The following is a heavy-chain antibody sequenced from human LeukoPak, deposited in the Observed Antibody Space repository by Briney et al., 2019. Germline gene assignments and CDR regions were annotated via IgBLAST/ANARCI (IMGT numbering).Heavy chain of an antibody. CDR1: GFTFSDYY. J-gene: IGHJ4*02. CDR3: ARALGGDFFDY. Sequence: GGSLRLSCAASGFTFSDYYMSWIRQAPGKGLEWVSYISSSSTYTNYADSVKGRFTISRDNAKSSLYLQMRSLRAEDTAVYYCARALGGDFFDYWGQGTLVTVSS. V-gene: IGHV3-11*03. CDR2: ISSSSTYT. D-gene: IGHD3-10*01.